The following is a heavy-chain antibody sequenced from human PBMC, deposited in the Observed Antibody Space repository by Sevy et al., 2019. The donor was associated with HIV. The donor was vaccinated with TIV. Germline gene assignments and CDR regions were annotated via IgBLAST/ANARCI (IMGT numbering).Heavy chain of an antibody. CDR3: AVRRALGGAWFGERMGWFDP. CDR2: INTNTGNP. J-gene: IGHJ5*02. Sequence: ASVKVSCKASGYTFTSYAMNWVRQAPGQGLEWMGWINTNTGNPTYAQGFTGRFVFSLDTSVSTAYLQISSLKAEDTAVYYCAVRRALGGAWFGERMGWFDPWGQGTLVPSPQ. CDR1: GYTFTSYA. V-gene: IGHV7-4-1*02. D-gene: IGHD3-10*01.